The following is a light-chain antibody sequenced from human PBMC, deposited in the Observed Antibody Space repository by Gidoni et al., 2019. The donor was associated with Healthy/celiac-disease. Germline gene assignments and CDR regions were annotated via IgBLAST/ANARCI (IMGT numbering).Light chain of an antibody. CDR2: DAS. V-gene: IGKV3-11*01. J-gene: IGKJ5*01. CDR1: QSVSSY. CDR3: QQRSNWRIT. Sequence: IVLTQSPATLPLSPGEIATLSYRASQSVSSYLAWYHQKPGQAPRLLIYDASNRATGIPARFSGSGSGTDFTLTISSLEPEDFAVYYCQQRSNWRITFGQGTRLEIK.